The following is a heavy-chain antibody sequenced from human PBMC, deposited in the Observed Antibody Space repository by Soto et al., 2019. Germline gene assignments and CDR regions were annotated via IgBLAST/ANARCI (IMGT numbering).Heavy chain of an antibody. CDR1: GFTFSSYW. V-gene: IGHV3-74*01. Sequence: GGSLRLSSAASGFTFSSYWMHWVRQAPGKGLVWVSRINGDGSNTFYADSVRGRFTVSRDNARDTLFLQINSLRAEDTAVYFCARGLRNYYAMDVWGQGTTVTVSS. CDR2: INGDGSNT. J-gene: IGHJ6*02. CDR3: ARGLRNYYAMDV.